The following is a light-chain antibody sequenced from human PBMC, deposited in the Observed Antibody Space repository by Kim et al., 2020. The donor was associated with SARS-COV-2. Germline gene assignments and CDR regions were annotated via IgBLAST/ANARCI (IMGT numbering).Light chain of an antibody. CDR1: KLGDKF. CDR3: QAWDSSTSVV. Sequence: SPGQPASITCSGDKLGDKFASWYQQKPGQSPVLVIYQDNKRPSGIPERFSGSNSGNTATLTISGTQAMDEADFYCQAWDSSTSVVFGGGTQLTVL. J-gene: IGLJ2*01. CDR2: QDN. V-gene: IGLV3-1*01.